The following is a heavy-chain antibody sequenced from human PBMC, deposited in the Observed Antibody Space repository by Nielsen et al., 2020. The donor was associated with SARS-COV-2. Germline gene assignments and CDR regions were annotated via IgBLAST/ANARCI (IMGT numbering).Heavy chain of an antibody. CDR2: INHSGNT. V-gene: IGHV4-34*01. J-gene: IGHJ6*03. CDR3: ARGATRRYGSGSYYLNYYYMDV. Sequence: PGKGLEWIGEINHSGNTNDNPSLKSRVTISVDTSKNQFSLKLTSVTAADTAVYYCARGATRRYGSGSYYLNYYYMDVWGKGTTGTVSS. D-gene: IGHD3-10*01.